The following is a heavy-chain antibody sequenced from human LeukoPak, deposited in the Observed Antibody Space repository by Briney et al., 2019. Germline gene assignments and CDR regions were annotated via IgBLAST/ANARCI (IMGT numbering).Heavy chain of an antibody. D-gene: IGHD5-24*01. J-gene: IGHJ4*02. CDR1: GGSISSYY. V-gene: IGHV4-59*01. Sequence: SETLYLTCTVSGGSISSYYWSWIRQPPGKGLEWIGYIYYSGSTNYNPSLKSRVTISVDTSKNQFSLKLSSVTAADTAVYYCARVGGDGYNGYYFDYWGQGTLVTVSS. CDR3: ARVGGDGYNGYYFDY. CDR2: IYYSGST.